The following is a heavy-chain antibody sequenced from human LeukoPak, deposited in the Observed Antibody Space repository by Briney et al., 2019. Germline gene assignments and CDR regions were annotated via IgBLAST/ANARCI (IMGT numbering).Heavy chain of an antibody. J-gene: IGHJ3*02. CDR1: GYTFTSYD. CDR3: ARYCSSTSCYGGDAFDI. Sequence: AASVKVPCKASGYTFTSYDINWVRQATGQGLEWMGWMNPNSGNTGYAQKFQGRVTMTRNTSISTAYMELSSLRSEDTAVYYCARYCSSTSCYGGDAFDIWGQGTMVTVSS. D-gene: IGHD2-2*01. V-gene: IGHV1-8*01. CDR2: MNPNSGNT.